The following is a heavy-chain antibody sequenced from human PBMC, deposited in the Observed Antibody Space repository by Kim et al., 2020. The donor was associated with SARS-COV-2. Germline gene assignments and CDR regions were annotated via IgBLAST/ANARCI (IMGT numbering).Heavy chain of an antibody. D-gene: IGHD6-19*01. CDR3: VLSGWDY. CDR2: INPRGGDT. CDR1: GYSFTKYY. V-gene: IGHV1-46*01. J-gene: IGHJ4*03. Sequence: ASVKVSCKASGYSFTKYYMNWVRQAPGQGLEWMGRINPRGGDTGYSQKFRGRVTVTGDTSTSTAYMELSSLRFEDTAVYYCVLSGWDYWGQGTMVTVSS.